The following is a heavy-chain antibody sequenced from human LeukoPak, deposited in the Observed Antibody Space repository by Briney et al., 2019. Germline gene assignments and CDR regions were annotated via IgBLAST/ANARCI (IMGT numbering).Heavy chain of an antibody. CDR3: ARRPRNDILTGTPFDY. CDR2: IYYSGST. J-gene: IGHJ4*02. CDR1: GGSFSGYY. D-gene: IGHD3-9*01. Sequence: SETLSLTCAVYGGSFSGYYWSWIRQPPGKGLEWIGYIYYSGSTDSNPPLKSRVTISVDTSKNQFSLKLRSVTAADTAVYYCARRPRNDILTGTPFDYWGQGILVTVSS. V-gene: IGHV4-59*01.